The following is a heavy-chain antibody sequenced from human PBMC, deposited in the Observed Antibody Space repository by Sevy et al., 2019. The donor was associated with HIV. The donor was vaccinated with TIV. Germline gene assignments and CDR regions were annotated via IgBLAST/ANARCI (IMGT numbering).Heavy chain of an antibody. Sequence: ASVKVSCKASGYTFTRYAMNWVRQAPGQGLEWMGWINTNTGNPTYAQGFTGRFVFSLDTSVSTAYLQISSLKAEDTAVYYCARAGWQQLAYYFDYWGQGTLVTVSS. J-gene: IGHJ4*02. CDR3: ARAGWQQLAYYFDY. V-gene: IGHV7-4-1*02. D-gene: IGHD6-13*01. CDR2: INTNTGNP. CDR1: GYTFTRYA.